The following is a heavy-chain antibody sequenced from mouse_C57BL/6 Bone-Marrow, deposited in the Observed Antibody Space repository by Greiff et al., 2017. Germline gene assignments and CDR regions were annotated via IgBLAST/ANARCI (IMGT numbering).Heavy chain of an antibody. J-gene: IGHJ2*01. D-gene: IGHD2-4*01. CDR3: AIGNIYYDYDGDY. V-gene: IGHV1-7*01. CDR1: GYTFTSYW. Sequence: QVQLKESGAELAKPGASVKLSCKASGYTFTSYWMHWVKQRPGQGLEWIGYINPSSGYTKYNQKFKDKATLTADKSSSTAYMQLSRLTYEDSAVYYCAIGNIYYDYDGDYWGQGTTLTVSS. CDR2: INPSSGYT.